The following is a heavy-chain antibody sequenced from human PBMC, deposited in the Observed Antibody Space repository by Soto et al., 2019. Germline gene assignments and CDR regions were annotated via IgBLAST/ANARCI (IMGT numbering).Heavy chain of an antibody. CDR3: ARGAIKVAYYDFWSGYYDYYYGMDV. V-gene: IGHV3-30-3*01. CDR1: GFTFSSYA. D-gene: IGHD3-3*01. CDR2: ISYDGSNK. J-gene: IGHJ6*02. Sequence: QVQLVESGGGVVQPGRSLRLSCAASGFTFSSYAMHWVRQAPGKGLEWVAVISYDGSNKYYADSVKGRFTISRDNSKNELYLQMNSLRAEDTAVYYCARGAIKVAYYDFWSGYYDYYYGMDVWGQGTTVTVSS.